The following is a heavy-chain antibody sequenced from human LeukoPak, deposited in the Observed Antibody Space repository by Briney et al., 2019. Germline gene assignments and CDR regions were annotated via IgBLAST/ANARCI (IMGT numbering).Heavy chain of an antibody. CDR3: AKDSGRPTMDLDY. D-gene: IGHD3-10*01. CDR1: GFTFSGYA. Sequence: GGSLRLSCAASGFTFSGYAMRWGRQAPGQGLERVSAISGSGGSTYYADSVKGRLTISRDNSKNTLYLQMNSLRAEQTAVYYCAKDSGRPTMDLDYWGQGTLVTVSS. J-gene: IGHJ4*02. V-gene: IGHV3-23*01. CDR2: ISGSGGST.